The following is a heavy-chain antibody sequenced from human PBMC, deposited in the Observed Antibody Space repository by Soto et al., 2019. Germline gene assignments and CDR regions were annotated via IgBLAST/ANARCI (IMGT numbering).Heavy chain of an antibody. V-gene: IGHV3-23*01. Sequence: EGQLLESGGGLVQPGGSLRLSCAGSGFTSSTFGMSWVRRAPGKGLEWVSGISGSGDNTYYADSVKGRFTISRDKSKNTLLLQMNGLRAEDTAMYYCGGDPRGPEYWGQGTLVTVSS. CDR2: ISGSGDNT. CDR3: GGDPRGPEY. D-gene: IGHD6-6*01. J-gene: IGHJ4*02. CDR1: GFTSSTFG.